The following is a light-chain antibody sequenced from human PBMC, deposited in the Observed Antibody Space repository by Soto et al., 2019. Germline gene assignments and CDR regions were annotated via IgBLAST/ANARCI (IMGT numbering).Light chain of an antibody. CDR2: GNS. CDR1: SSNIGAGYD. Sequence: QAVVTQPPSVSGAPGQRVTISCTGSSSNIGAGYDVHWYQQLPGTAPKLLIYGNSNRPSGVPDRFSGSKSGTSASLAITGLQAEDEADYYCQSYDSSLSGYVFGRGTQLTVL. V-gene: IGLV1-40*01. CDR3: QSYDSSLSGYV. J-gene: IGLJ7*01.